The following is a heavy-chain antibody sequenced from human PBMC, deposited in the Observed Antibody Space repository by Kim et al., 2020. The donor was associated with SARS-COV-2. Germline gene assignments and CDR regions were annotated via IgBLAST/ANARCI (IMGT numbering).Heavy chain of an antibody. Sequence: SETLSLTCTVSGGSVSSGSYYWSWIRQPPGKGLEWIGYIYYSGSTNYNPSLKSRVTISVDTSKNQFCLKLSSVTAADTAVYYCSSTVSGAFDIWGQGTMGTVSS. CDR1: GGSVSSGSYY. CDR3: SSTVSGAFDI. D-gene: IGHD2-2*01. J-gene: IGHJ3*02. V-gene: IGHV4-61*01. CDR2: IYYSGST.